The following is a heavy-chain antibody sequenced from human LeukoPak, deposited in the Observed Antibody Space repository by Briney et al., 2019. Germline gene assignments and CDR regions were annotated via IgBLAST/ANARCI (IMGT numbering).Heavy chain of an antibody. Sequence: GASVKVSCKASGYTFTSYGISWVRQAPGQGLEWMGWISAYNGNTNYAQKLQGRVTMTTDTSTSTAYMELRSLRSDDTAVYYCARAQSKYSSGWYFRSENPDYWGQGTLVTVSS. CDR1: GYTFTSYG. D-gene: IGHD6-19*01. CDR3: ARAQSKYSSGWYFRSENPDY. CDR2: ISAYNGNT. J-gene: IGHJ4*02. V-gene: IGHV1-18*01.